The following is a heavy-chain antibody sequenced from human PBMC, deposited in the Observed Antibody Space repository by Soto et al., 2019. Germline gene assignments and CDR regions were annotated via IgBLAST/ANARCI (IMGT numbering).Heavy chain of an antibody. CDR1: GFTFSSYG. CDR3: AKYALAARPVYYFDY. J-gene: IGHJ4*02. V-gene: IGHV3-30*18. Sequence: GRSLRLSCAASGFTFSSYGMHWVRQAPCKGLEWVAVISYDGSNKYYADSVKGRFTISRDNSKNTLYLQMNSLRAEDTAVYYCAKYALAARPVYYFDYWGQGTLVTGSS. D-gene: IGHD6-6*01. CDR2: ISYDGSNK.